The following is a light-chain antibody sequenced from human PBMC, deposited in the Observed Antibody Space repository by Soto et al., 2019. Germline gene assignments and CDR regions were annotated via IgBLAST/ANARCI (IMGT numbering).Light chain of an antibody. V-gene: IGKV3-15*01. CDR2: GAS. Sequence: EIVLTQSPGTLSLSPGERATLSCRASQSVNINYLAWYQQKPGQAPRLLIYGASTRATGIPARFSGSGSGTDFTLTISSLQSEDCAVYYCQQYDNWPPWTFGQGTKVDIK. J-gene: IGKJ1*01. CDR3: QQYDNWPPWT. CDR1: QSVNIN.